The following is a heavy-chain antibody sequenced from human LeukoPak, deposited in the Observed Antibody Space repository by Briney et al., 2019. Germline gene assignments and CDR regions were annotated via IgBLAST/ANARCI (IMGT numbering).Heavy chain of an antibody. CDR3: ARGTRLGYDSSGYLVDY. J-gene: IGHJ4*02. CDR1: GFTFSSYS. D-gene: IGHD3-22*01. Sequence: PGGSLRLSCAASGFTFSSYSMNWVRQAPGKGLEWVSSVSSSSSYIYYADSVKGRFTISRDNAKNSLYLQMNSLRAEDTAVYYCARGTRLGYDSSGYLVDYWGQGTLVTVSS. CDR2: VSSSSSYI. V-gene: IGHV3-21*01.